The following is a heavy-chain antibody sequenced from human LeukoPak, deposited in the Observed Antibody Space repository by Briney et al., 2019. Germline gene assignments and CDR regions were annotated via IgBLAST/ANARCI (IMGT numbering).Heavy chain of an antibody. CDR3: AKDRGYSSSWYYFDY. J-gene: IGHJ4*02. CDR2: ISYDGSNK. Sequence: GGSLRLSCAASGFTFSSYGMHWVRQAPGKGLEWVAVISYDGSNKYYADSVKGRFTISRDNSKNTLYLQMNSLRAEDTAVYYCAKDRGYSSSWYYFDYWGQGTLVTVSS. V-gene: IGHV3-30*18. D-gene: IGHD6-13*01. CDR1: GFTFSSYG.